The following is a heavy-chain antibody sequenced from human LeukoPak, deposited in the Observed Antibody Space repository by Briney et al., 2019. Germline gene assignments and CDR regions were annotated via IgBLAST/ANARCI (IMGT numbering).Heavy chain of an antibody. CDR2: ISGSGGST. D-gene: IGHD4-23*01. J-gene: IGHJ4*02. CDR3: AKDRFGYGGNSDY. Sequence: PGGSLRLSCAASGFTFSSYAMSWVRQAPGKGLEWVSAISGSGGSTYYADSVEGRFTISRDNSKNTLYLQMNSLRAEDTAVYYSAKDRFGYGGNSDYWGQGTLVTVSS. CDR1: GFTFSSYA. V-gene: IGHV3-23*01.